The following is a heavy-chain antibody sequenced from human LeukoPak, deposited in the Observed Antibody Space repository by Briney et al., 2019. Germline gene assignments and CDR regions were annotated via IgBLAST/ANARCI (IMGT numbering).Heavy chain of an antibody. Sequence: SETLSLTCTVSCGSISSSSYYWGWIRQPPGKGLEWIGSIYYSGSTYYNPSLKSRVTISVDTSKNQFSLKLSSVTAADTAVYYCARGIQYSSSNFDYWGQGTLVTVSS. CDR3: ARGIQYSSSNFDY. CDR1: CGSISSSSYY. V-gene: IGHV4-39*07. J-gene: IGHJ4*02. CDR2: IYYSGST. D-gene: IGHD6-6*01.